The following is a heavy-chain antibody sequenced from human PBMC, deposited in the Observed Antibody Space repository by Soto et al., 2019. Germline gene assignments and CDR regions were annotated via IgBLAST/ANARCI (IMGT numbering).Heavy chain of an antibody. D-gene: IGHD3-16*01. J-gene: IGHJ6*01. V-gene: IGHV4-4*02. Sequence: QVQLQESGPGLVKPSGTLSLTCAVSGGSISSSNWCSWVRHPPGKGLEWIGAIYHSGSPNYNPSLKSRVNISVDQSKIQFSLKLSSVTAADTAVYYCARVGLLGVNGMDAWGQGTTVTVSS. CDR1: GGSISSSNW. CDR2: IYHSGSP. CDR3: ARVGLLGVNGMDA.